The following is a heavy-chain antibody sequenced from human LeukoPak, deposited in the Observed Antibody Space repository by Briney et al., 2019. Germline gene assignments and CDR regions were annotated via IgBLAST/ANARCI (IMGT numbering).Heavy chain of an antibody. D-gene: IGHD2-8*01. V-gene: IGHV1-2*02. CDR3: AREYGAYNWFDP. CDR1: GYTFTRYY. J-gene: IGHJ5*02. Sequence: ASVKVSCKASGYTFTRYYMHWVRQAPGQGLEWMGWINPNSGGTNYAQKFQGRVTMTRDTSISTAYMELSRLRSDDTAVYYCAREYGAYNWFDPWGQGTLVTVSS. CDR2: INPNSGGT.